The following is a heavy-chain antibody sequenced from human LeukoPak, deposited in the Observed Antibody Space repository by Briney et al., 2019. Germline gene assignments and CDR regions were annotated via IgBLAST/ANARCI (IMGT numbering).Heavy chain of an antibody. V-gene: IGHV1-8*03. D-gene: IGHD5-24*01. CDR2: MNPNSGNT. CDR1: GYTFTSYD. Sequence: ASVKVSCKASGYTFTSYDINWVRQATGQGLEWMGWMNPNSGNTGYAQKFQGRVTITRNTSISTAYMELTSLRSEDTAVYYCARVGWRWLQFPDYWGQGTLVTVSS. J-gene: IGHJ4*02. CDR3: ARVGWRWLQFPDY.